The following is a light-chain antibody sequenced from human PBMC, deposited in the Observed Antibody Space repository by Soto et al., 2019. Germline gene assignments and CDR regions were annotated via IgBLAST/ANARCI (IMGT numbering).Light chain of an antibody. CDR1: QSVSSN. J-gene: IGKJ2*01. CDR2: GAS. Sequence: EIVMTQSPATLSVSPGERATLSCRASQSVSSNLAWFHQKPGQAPRLPIYGASTRATGIPARFSGSGSGTEFTLTISSLQSEDFAVYYCQQYNNWPYTFGQGTKLEIK. CDR3: QQYNNWPYT. V-gene: IGKV3-15*01.